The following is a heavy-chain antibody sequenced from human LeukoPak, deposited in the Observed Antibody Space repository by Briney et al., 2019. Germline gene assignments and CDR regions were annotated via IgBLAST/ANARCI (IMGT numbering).Heavy chain of an antibody. J-gene: IGHJ3*02. Sequence: NPSETLSLTCTVSGGSISSYYWSWIRQPAGKGLEWIGRIYTSGSTNYNPSLKSRVTMSVDTSKNQFSLKLSSVTAADTAVYYCARDRVLYYYDSSGWDAFDIWGQGTMVTVSS. CDR2: IYTSGST. D-gene: IGHD3-22*01. V-gene: IGHV4-4*07. CDR1: GGSISSYY. CDR3: ARDRVLYYYDSSGWDAFDI.